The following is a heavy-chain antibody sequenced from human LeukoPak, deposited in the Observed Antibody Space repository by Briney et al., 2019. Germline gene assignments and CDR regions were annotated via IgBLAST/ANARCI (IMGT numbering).Heavy chain of an antibody. CDR3: ARAYRGYSYGYPDY. CDR2: IIPIFGTA. V-gene: IGHV1-69*05. Sequence: ASVKVSCKASGGTFSSYAISWVRQAPGQGLEWMGRIIPIFGTANYAQKFQGRVTITTDESTSTAYMELSSLRSEDTAVYYCARAYRGYSYGYPDYWGQGTLVTVSS. D-gene: IGHD5-18*01. J-gene: IGHJ4*02. CDR1: GGTFSSYA.